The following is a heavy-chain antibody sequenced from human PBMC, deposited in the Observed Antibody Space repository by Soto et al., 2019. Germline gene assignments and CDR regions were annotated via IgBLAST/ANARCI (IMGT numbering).Heavy chain of an antibody. Sequence: QVQLVESGGGVVQPGRSLRLSCAASGFTFSSYAMHWVRQAPGKGLEWVAVISYDGSNKYYADSVKGRFTISRDNSKNTLYLQMNSLRAEDTAVYYCASRGVGATPFDYWGQGTTVTVSS. J-gene: IGHJ4*03. D-gene: IGHD1-26*01. CDR1: GFTFSSYA. V-gene: IGHV3-30-3*01. CDR2: ISYDGSNK. CDR3: ASRGVGATPFDY.